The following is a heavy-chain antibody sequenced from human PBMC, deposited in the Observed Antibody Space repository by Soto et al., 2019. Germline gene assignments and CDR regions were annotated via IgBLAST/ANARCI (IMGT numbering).Heavy chain of an antibody. D-gene: IGHD3-22*01. CDR1: GYTLTRYG. CDR2: ISAYNGNT. V-gene: IGHV1-18*01. J-gene: IGHJ6*02. Sequence: QVQLVQSGAEVKKPGASVKVSCKASGYTLTRYGISWVRQAPGQGLEWMGWISAYNGNTNYAQKLQGRVTMTTDTSTSTAYMELRSLRSDDTAVYYCARDGYYYDSSGYYFTGYGMDVWGQGTTVTVSS. CDR3: ARDGYYYDSSGYYFTGYGMDV.